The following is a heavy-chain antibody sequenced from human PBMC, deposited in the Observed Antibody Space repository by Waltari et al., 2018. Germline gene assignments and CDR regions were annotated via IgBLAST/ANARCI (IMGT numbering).Heavy chain of an antibody. CDR3: ARKIGPSDDAFDI. CDR2: IGRILGIA. CDR1: GGTFSSYT. V-gene: IGHV1-69*02. Sequence: QVQLVQSGAEVKKPWSSVKVSCKASGGTFSSYTISWVRQAPGQGLEWMGRIGRILGIANYAQKFQGSVTITADKSTSTAYMGLSSVGSEDTAVYYCARKIGPSDDAFDIWGQGTMVTVSS. J-gene: IGHJ3*02.